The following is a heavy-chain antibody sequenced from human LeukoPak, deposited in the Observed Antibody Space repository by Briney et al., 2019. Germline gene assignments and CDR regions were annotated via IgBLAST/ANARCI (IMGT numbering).Heavy chain of an antibody. Sequence: ASVKVSCKASGYTFTGYYMHWVRQAPGQGLEWMGWINPNSGGTNYAQKFQGRVTMTRDTSISTAYMELSRLRSDDTAVYYCAREGMELWFSESPYWYYVMDCWGQGTTVTVSS. J-gene: IGHJ6*02. V-gene: IGHV1-2*02. D-gene: IGHD5-18*01. CDR2: INPNSGGT. CDR3: AREGMELWFSESPYWYYVMDC. CDR1: GYTFTGYY.